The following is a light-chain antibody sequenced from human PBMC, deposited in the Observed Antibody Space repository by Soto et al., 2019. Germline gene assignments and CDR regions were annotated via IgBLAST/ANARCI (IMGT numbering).Light chain of an antibody. CDR1: QSVFYSSNNNNF. V-gene: IGKV4-1*01. Sequence: DIVMTQSPDSLAVSPGERATINCKSSQSVFYSSNNNNFLAWYQQKPGQPPKLLIYWASTRKSGVPDRFSGSGSGTDFTLTISSLQAEDVAVYYCQQYYSNPPTFGGGTKVEIK. CDR2: WAS. CDR3: QQYYSNPPT. J-gene: IGKJ4*01.